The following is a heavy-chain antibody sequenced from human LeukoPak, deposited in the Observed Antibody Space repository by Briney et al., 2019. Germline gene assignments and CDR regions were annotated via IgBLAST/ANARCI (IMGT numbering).Heavy chain of an antibody. CDR2: IKSKADGGTT. V-gene: IGHV3-15*01. CDR3: STLQSKYCTSTSCYGY. J-gene: IGHJ4*02. D-gene: IGHD2-2*01. CDR1: GFTFSNAW. Sequence: GGSLRLSCAASGFTFSNAWMSWVRQAPEKGLEWVGRIKSKADGGTTDYAAPLKGRFTISRDDSQNTLFLQMTSLKTEDTAVYYCSTLQSKYCTSTSCYGYWGQGTLVTVSS.